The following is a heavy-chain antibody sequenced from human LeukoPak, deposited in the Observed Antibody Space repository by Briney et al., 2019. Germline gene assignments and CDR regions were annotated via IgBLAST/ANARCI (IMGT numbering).Heavy chain of an antibody. D-gene: IGHD2-2*01. Sequence: GGSPRLSCAASGFTFSSYAMSWVRQAPGKGLEWVSAISGSGGSTYYADSVKGRFTISRDNSKNTLYLQMNSLRAEDTAVYYCAKDSGIVVVPAATNYWGQGTLVTVSS. CDR3: AKDSGIVVVPAATNY. V-gene: IGHV3-23*01. CDR2: ISGSGGST. CDR1: GFTFSSYA. J-gene: IGHJ4*02.